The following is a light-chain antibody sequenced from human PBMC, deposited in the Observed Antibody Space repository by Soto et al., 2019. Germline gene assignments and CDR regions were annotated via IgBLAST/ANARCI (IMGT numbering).Light chain of an antibody. V-gene: IGKV3-15*01. CDR3: QQYNNWPGR. Sequence: EIVMTQSPATLSVSPGERATLSCRASQSVSSNLAWYQQKPGQAPRLLIYGASTRATGIPARFSGSGSGTDFTLTISSLQSEDFAVYYCQQYNNWPGRFGGGTKVEIK. CDR1: QSVSSN. CDR2: GAS. J-gene: IGKJ4*01.